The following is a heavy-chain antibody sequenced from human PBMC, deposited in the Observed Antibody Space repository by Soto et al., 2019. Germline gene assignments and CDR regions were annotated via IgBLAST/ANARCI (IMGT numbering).Heavy chain of an antibody. CDR1: GYTFTRYS. D-gene: IGHD2-15*01. V-gene: IGHV1-3*01. J-gene: IGHJ5*02. CDR3: ARDGGIVVTNNWFGP. Sequence: ASVKVSCKASGYTFTRYSMHWVRQAPGQRLEWMGWINAANGHIKYSQKFQGRVTITGDTSASTAYMEMSSLRSEDTAFYYCARDGGIVVTNNWFGPWGQGTLVTVSS. CDR2: INAANGHI.